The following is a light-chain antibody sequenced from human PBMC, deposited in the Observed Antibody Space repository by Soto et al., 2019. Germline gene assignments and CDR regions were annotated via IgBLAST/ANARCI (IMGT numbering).Light chain of an antibody. V-gene: IGKV3-15*01. CDR1: ESLSYF. CDR3: QSYNDCPFA. J-gene: IGKJ2*01. CDR2: GVS. Sequence: EIVLTQSPATLSVSPGERVTLSCRASESLSYFLAWYQHKPGQSPRLLIYGVSTRVAGVPSRFSGGGSATDFTLTTSSLQSEVLAVYYCQSYNDCPFAFGQGPKLEI.